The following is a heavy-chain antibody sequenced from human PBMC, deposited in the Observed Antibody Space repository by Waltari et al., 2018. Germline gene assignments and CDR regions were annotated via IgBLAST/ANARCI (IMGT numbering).Heavy chain of an antibody. CDR3: ARDRRLLWSYYYYYYMDV. CDR1: GGSISSGDYY. D-gene: IGHD3-10*01. Sequence: VQLQESGPGLVKPSQTLSLTCTVSGGSISSGDYYWSWICQPPGKGLEWVANIKQDGSEKYYVDSVKGRFTISRDNAKNSLYLQMNSLRAEDTAVYYCARDRRLLWSYYYYYYMDVWGKGTTVTISS. J-gene: IGHJ6*03. V-gene: IGHV3-7*01. CDR2: IKQDGSEK.